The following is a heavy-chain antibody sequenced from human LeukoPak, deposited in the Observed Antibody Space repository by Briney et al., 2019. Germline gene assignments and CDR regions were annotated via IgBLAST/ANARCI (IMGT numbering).Heavy chain of an antibody. CDR1: GFTFSSYV. V-gene: IGHV3-23*01. CDR3: AKDMWASETVAGTSRLADY. CDR2: IGSGGTGSGGST. D-gene: IGHD6-19*01. J-gene: IGHJ4*02. Sequence: GGSLRLSCAASGFTFSSYVMSWVRQAPGKGLQWVSAIGSGGTGSGGSTYYPDSVKGRFTISRDDSKNTLYLQMNSLRAEDTAVYYCAKDMWASETVAGTSRLADYWGQGTLVTVSS.